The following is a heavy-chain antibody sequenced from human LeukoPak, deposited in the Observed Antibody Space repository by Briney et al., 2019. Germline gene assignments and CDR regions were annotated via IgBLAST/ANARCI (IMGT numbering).Heavy chain of an antibody. CDR1: GYTFTSYG. Sequence: ASVKVSCKAPGYTFTSYGISWVRQAPGQGLEWMGWISAYNSNTNYAQKLQGRVTMTTDTSTSTAYMELSRLRSDDTAVYYCARDYDILTGSPSYWYYGMDVWGQGATVTVSS. J-gene: IGHJ6*02. D-gene: IGHD3-9*01. CDR2: ISAYNSNT. V-gene: IGHV1-18*01. CDR3: ARDYDILTGSPSYWYYGMDV.